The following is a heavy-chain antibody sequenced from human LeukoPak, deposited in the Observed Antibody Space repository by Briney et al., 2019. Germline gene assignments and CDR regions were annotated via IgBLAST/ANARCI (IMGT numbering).Heavy chain of an antibody. J-gene: IGHJ4*02. CDR2: IYYSGST. V-gene: IGHV4-59*12. Sequence: KTSETLSLTCTVSGGSISSYYWSWIRQPPGKGLEWIGYIYYSGSTNYNPSLKSRVTISVDTSKNQFSLKLSSVTAADTAVYYCARDHGEYYYDSSGVFDYWGQGTPVTVSS. CDR3: ARDHGEYYYDSSGVFDY. D-gene: IGHD3-22*01. CDR1: GGSISSYY.